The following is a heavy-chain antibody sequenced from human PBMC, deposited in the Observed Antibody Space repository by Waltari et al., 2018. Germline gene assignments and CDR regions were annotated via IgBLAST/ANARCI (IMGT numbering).Heavy chain of an antibody. Sequence: QVQLQESGPGLVKPSQTLSLTCTVSGGSISSGAYYWSWIRQPPGKGLEWIGYIYYRGSTYYNPSLKSRVTISVDTSKNQFSLKLSSVTAADTAVYYCARGNSGAEPGYYFDYWGQGTLVTVSS. CDR2: IYYRGST. CDR3: ARGNSGAEPGYYFDY. J-gene: IGHJ4*02. V-gene: IGHV4-30-4*08. CDR1: GGSISSGAYY. D-gene: IGHD5-12*01.